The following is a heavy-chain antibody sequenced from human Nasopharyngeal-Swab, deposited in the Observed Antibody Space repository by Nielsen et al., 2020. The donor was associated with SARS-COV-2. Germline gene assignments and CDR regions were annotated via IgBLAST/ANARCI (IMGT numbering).Heavy chain of an antibody. CDR2: ISGSDHTT. V-gene: IGHV3-23*01. CDR3: AKDRDSGDDSDDYYHYYGMDV. CDR1: GFTYSNFA. Sequence: GESLKISCAASGFTYSNFAMSWVRQAPGKGLEWVSVISGSDHTTYYADSVKGRFTISRDNSKNMVNLQMNSLRVEDTAIYYCAKDRDSGDDSDDYYHYYGMDVWGQGTTVTVFS. D-gene: IGHD5-12*01. J-gene: IGHJ6*02.